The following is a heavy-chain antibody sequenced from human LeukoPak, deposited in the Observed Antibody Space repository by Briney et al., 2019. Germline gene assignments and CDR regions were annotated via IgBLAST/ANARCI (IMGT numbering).Heavy chain of an antibody. CDR3: ARDLNWSFDY. V-gene: IGHV3-48*01. D-gene: IGHD3-3*01. CDR1: GFTFRSYS. CDR2: ISGSGSPI. J-gene: IGHJ4*02. Sequence: GGSLRLSCAASGFTFRSYSMNWVRQAPGKGLEWLSYISGSGSPIDYADSVKGRFTISRDNDKNSLYLRMNSLRAEDTAVYYCARDLNWSFDYWGQGVLVTVSS.